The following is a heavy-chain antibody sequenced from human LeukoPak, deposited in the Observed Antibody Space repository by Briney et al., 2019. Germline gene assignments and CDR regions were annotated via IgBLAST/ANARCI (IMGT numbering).Heavy chain of an antibody. V-gene: IGHV3-23*01. CDR2: ISGSGGST. Sequence: GGSLRLPCAASGFTFSSYAMSWVRQAPGKGLEWVSAISGSGGSTYYADSVKGRFTISRDNSKNTLYLQMNSLRAEDTAVYYCAKAYSSSSSAPGDYWGQGTLVTVSS. J-gene: IGHJ4*02. CDR1: GFTFSSYA. D-gene: IGHD6-6*01. CDR3: AKAYSSSSSAPGDY.